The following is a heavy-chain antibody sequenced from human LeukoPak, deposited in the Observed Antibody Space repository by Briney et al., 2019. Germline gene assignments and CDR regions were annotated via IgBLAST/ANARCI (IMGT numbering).Heavy chain of an antibody. CDR2: IYTSGST. CDR1: GASISSYY. J-gene: IGHJ6*02. V-gene: IGHV4-4*09. CDR3: ASPLAYSSRYYYYGMDV. Sequence: SETLSLTCTVSGASISSYYWSWIRQPPGKGLEWIGFIYTSGSTNYNPSLKSRVTISVDTSKNQFTSKNQFSLKLTSVTAADTAVYYCASPLAYSSRYYYYGMDVWGQGTTVTVSS. D-gene: IGHD6-13*01.